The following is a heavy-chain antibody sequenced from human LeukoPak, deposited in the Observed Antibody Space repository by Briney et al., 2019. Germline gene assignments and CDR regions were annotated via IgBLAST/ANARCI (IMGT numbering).Heavy chain of an antibody. J-gene: IGHJ4*02. CDR2: IRYDGSNK. CDR3: AHHRHYCR. Sequence: GGSLRLSCAASGFTFSSYGMHWVRQAPGKGLEWVAFIRYDGSNKYYADSVKGRFTISRDNSKNTLYMKMNRVMAAYTAVDYCAHHRHYCRWGQGTLVTVSS. D-gene: IGHD2/OR15-2a*01. CDR1: GFTFSSYG. V-gene: IGHV3-30*02.